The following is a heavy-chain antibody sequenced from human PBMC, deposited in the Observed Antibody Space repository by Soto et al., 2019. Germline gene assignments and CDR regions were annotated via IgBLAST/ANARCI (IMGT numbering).Heavy chain of an antibody. CDR2: IYWDDDK. CDR1: GFSLSTNEVG. J-gene: IGHJ4*02. Sequence: QITLKESGPTLVKPTQTLTLTCTFSGFSLSTNEVGVGWIRQPPGKALEWLALIYWDDDKRYSPSLKSRLTITKDASKNQVVLTMTNMEPVDTATYYGTHEETGSLPIDYWGQGTLVTVSS. D-gene: IGHD2-15*01. CDR3: THEETGSLPIDY. V-gene: IGHV2-5*02.